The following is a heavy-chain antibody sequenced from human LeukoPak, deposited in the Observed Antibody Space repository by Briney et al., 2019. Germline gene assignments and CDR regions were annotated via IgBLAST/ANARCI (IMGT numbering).Heavy chain of an antibody. D-gene: IGHD3-3*01. CDR1: GLTFSNSW. V-gene: IGHV3-7*05. J-gene: IGHJ4*02. Sequence: GGSLRLSCAASGLTFSNSWMTWLRQAPGKGLEWVAHIKEDGTDKYYMDSVTGRFTISRDNTRNSLYLQMSSLRAEDTAVYYCATWSGAWEFDYWGQGTLVSVSS. CDR3: ATWSGAWEFDY. CDR2: IKEDGTDK.